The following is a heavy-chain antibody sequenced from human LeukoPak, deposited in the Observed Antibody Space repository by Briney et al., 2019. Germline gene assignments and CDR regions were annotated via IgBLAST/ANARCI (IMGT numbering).Heavy chain of an antibody. V-gene: IGHV4-34*01. CDR1: GGSFSGYY. Sequence: KPSETLSLTCAVYGGSFSGYYWSWIRQPPGKGLEWIGEINHSGSTNYNPSLKSRVTISVDTSKNQFSLKLSSVTAADTAVYYCARGSNDSNSPNYFDYWGQGTLVTVSS. CDR2: INHSGST. CDR3: ARGSNDSNSPNYFDY. J-gene: IGHJ4*02. D-gene: IGHD3-22*01.